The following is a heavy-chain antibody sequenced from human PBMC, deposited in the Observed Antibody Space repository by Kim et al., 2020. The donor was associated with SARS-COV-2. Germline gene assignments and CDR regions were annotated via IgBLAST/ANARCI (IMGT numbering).Heavy chain of an antibody. CDR3: SASDY. J-gene: IGHJ4*02. CDR2: ISDSGGRT. CDR1: GFTFSSYA. V-gene: IGHV3-23*01. Sequence: GGSLRLSCAASGFTFSSYAMTWVRQAPGKGLEWASTISDSGGRTHYADSVKGRFTISRDNSENTLYLQLNSLRAEDTAVYYCSASDYWGQGTLVTVSS.